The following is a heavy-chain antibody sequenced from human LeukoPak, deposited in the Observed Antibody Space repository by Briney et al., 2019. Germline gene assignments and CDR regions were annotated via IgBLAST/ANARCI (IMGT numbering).Heavy chain of an antibody. D-gene: IGHD3-22*01. CDR1: GFTFSGYA. CDR3: ARDFNYYDSSGYYRHFDY. V-gene: IGHV3-30-3*01. Sequence: PAGGSLRLSCAASGFTFSGYAMHWVRQAPGMGLEWVAVIAYDGGNKYYVDSVKGRFTISRDNSRNTLYLQMNSLRTEDTAVYYCARDFNYYDSSGYYRHFDYWGQGTLVTVSS. CDR2: IAYDGGNK. J-gene: IGHJ4*02.